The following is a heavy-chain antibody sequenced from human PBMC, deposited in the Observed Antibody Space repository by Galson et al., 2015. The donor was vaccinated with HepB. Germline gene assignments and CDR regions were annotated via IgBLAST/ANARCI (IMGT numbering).Heavy chain of an antibody. J-gene: IGHJ6*02. D-gene: IGHD3-3*01. V-gene: IGHV3-7*03. CDR2: IKQDGSEK. CDR3: ARLRVDVSYPYYYYGMDV. CDR1: GFTFSSYW. Sequence: SLRLSCAASGFTFSSYWMSWVRQAPGKGLEWVANIKQDGSEKYYVDSVKGRFTISRDNAKNSLYLQMNSLRAEDTAVYYCARLRVDVSYPYYYYGMDVWGQGTTVTVSS.